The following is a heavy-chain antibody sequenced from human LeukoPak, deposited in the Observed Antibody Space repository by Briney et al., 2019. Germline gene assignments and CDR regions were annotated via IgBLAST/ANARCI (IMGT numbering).Heavy chain of an antibody. CDR3: ARDVQYYYDGNNWFDP. CDR2: IDHSGST. Sequence: SETLSLTCTVSGYSLRSGYFWGWIRQPPGKGLEWIGSIDHSGSTYYNPSLKTRVTISVDTPNNQFSLKLSSVTAADTAVYFCARDVQYYYDGNNWFDPWGQGTLVTVSS. J-gene: IGHJ5*02. D-gene: IGHD3-22*01. V-gene: IGHV4-38-2*02. CDR1: GYSLRSGYF.